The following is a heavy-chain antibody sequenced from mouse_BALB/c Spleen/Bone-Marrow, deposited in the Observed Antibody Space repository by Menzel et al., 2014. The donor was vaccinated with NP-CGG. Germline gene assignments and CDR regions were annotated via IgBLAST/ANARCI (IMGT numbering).Heavy chain of an antibody. V-gene: IGHV1-7*01. CDR2: INPTTDYT. CDR1: GYTFSTFW. J-gene: IGHJ2*01. Sequence: QVQLKQSGAELAKPGASVKMSCKASGYTFSTFWMHWVKQRPGQGLEWIGYINPTTDYTEYNQKFNDKATLTADRSSSTAYMQLSSLTTEDSAHYYCARDVDYWGQGTTLTVSS. CDR3: ARDVDY.